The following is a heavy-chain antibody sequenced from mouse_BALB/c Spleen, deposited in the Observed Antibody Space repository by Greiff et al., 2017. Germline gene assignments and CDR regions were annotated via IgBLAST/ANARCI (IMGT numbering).Heavy chain of an antibody. CDR1: GYTFTSYW. Sequence: QVQLKQSGAELARPGASVKLSCKASGYTFTSYWMQWVKQRPGQGLEWIGAIYPGDGDTRYTQKFKGKATLTADKSSSTAYMQLSSLASEDSAVYYCARAGNYYGYHERDYWGQGTTLTVSS. V-gene: IGHV1-87*01. J-gene: IGHJ2*01. CDR3: ARAGNYYGYHERDY. D-gene: IGHD2-2*01. CDR2: IYPGDGDT.